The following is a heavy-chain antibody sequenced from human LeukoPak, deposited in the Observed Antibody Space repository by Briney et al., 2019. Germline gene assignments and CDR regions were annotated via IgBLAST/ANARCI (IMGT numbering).Heavy chain of an antibody. D-gene: IGHD4-17*01. CDR2: ISYIGST. V-gene: IGHV4-59*11. CDR3: ARDLVTVTKGFDI. Sequence: SETLSLTRAVSADSFSSHYWTWIRQPPGKGLEWIGYISYIGSTNYNPSLKCRVTISIDTSKNQFSLKLSSVTAADTAVYYCARDLVTVTKGFDIWGQGTMVTVSS. J-gene: IGHJ3*02. CDR1: ADSFSSHY.